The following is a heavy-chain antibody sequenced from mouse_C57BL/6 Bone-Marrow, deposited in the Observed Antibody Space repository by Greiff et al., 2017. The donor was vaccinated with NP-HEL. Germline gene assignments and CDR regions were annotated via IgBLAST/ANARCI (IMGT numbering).Heavy chain of an antibody. J-gene: IGHJ4*01. Sequence: QVQLKESGAELVRPGTSVKMSCKASGYTFTNYWIGWAKQRPGHGLEWIGDIYPGGGYTNYNEKFKGKATLTADKSSSTAYMQFSSLTSEDSAIYYCARTLLLYYAMDYWGQGTSVTVSS. D-gene: IGHD2-1*01. CDR2: IYPGGGYT. V-gene: IGHV1-63*01. CDR1: GYTFTNYW. CDR3: ARTLLLYYAMDY.